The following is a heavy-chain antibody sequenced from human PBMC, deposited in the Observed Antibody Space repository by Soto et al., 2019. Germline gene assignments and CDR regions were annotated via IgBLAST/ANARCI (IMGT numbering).Heavy chain of an antibody. CDR3: AGSREGGWNGLDI. D-gene: IGHD1-1*01. Sequence: QVPLVESGGGVVQPGRSLRLSCAASGFTFSRYGMHWVRQAPGKGLEWVAGLWFDGSHKYHADSVKGRFTISRDNSQNALYQEMNCVRFADTSVYDCAGSREGGWNGLDIWGRGTMVTVSS. V-gene: IGHV3-33*01. CDR1: GFTFSRYG. CDR2: LWFDGSHK. J-gene: IGHJ3*02.